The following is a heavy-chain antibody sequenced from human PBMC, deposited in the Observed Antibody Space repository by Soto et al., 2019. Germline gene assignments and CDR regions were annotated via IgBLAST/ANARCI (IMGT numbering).Heavy chain of an antibody. Sequence: QVQLQESGPGLVKPSETLSLTCTVSGGSMRGQHWSWIRQPPGKELEWIGHHSDSTNYNPSLKSRITISTDASKNQFPLKLSSVPAADTAVYYCATYTVGEGGRGYWGQGTLVTVSS. D-gene: IGHD3-16*01. CDR3: ATYTVGEGGRGY. V-gene: IGHV4-4*09. CDR1: GGSMRGQH. CDR2: HHSDST. J-gene: IGHJ4*02.